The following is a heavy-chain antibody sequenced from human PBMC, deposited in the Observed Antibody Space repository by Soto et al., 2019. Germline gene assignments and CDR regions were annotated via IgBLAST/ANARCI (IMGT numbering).Heavy chain of an antibody. V-gene: IGHV3-23*01. Sequence: EVHLLESGGGLVQPGGSLRLFCAASGFSFNSYAMNWVRQAPGKGLEWVAAISGSGGDTYYADSVRGRFTISRDNSKNTLYLQMNSLRAEDTAVYYCARDTKDIVVVPAAMGLDKGYYYGMDVWGQGTTVTVSS. CDR3: ARDTKDIVVVPAAMGLDKGYYYGMDV. CDR1: GFSFNSYA. J-gene: IGHJ6*02. CDR2: ISGSGGDT. D-gene: IGHD2-2*01.